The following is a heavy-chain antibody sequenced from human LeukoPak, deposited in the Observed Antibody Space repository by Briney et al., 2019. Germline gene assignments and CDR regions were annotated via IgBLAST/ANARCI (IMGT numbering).Heavy chain of an antibody. V-gene: IGHV3-7*01. Sequence: PGGSLRLSCAASGFTFSSYWMSWVRQAPGKGPEWVANIKQDGSEKCYVDSVKGRFTISRDNAKNSLYLQMNSLRAEDTAVYYCARSMAYGDYEVSFDYWGQGTLVTVSS. J-gene: IGHJ4*02. CDR3: ARSMAYGDYEVSFDY. D-gene: IGHD4-17*01. CDR2: IKQDGSEK. CDR1: GFTFSSYW.